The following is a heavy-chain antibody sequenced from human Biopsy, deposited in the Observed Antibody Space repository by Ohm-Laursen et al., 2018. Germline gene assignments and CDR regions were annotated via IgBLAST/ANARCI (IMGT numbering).Heavy chain of an antibody. Sequence: ASVKVSCKASGFSFTGYYMHWVRQAPGQGLEWMGWINPNSGVTNYAQRFQGRVTMTRDTSISTAYMELNRLRSGDTAVYYCARDPRYGYGSYFDYWGQGTLVAVSS. V-gene: IGHV1-2*02. D-gene: IGHD3-10*01. CDR2: INPNSGVT. CDR1: GFSFTGYY. CDR3: ARDPRYGYGSYFDY. J-gene: IGHJ4*02.